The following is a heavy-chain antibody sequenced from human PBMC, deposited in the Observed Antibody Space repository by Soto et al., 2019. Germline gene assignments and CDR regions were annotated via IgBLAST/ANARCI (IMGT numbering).Heavy chain of an antibody. Sequence: PSETLSLTCTVSGGSISTGGYYWNWIRQHPGKGLERIGYFYYSGSTYYNPSLKSRVTISVNTSKNQFSLKLSSVTAADTAVYYCARSVFPWGQGTLVTVSS. V-gene: IGHV4-31*03. CDR2: FYYSGST. CDR3: ARSVFP. J-gene: IGHJ5*02. CDR1: GGSISTGGYY.